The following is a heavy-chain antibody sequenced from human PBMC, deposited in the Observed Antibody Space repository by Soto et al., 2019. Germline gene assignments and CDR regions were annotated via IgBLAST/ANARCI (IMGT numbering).Heavy chain of an antibody. CDR1: GGSISSYY. D-gene: IGHD5-12*01. CDR3: ARGSGYDNDG. Sequence: PSETLSLTCTVSGGSISSYYXSWIRQPPGKGLEWIGYIYYSGSTNYNPSLKSRVTISVDTSKNQFSLKLSSVTAADTAVYYCARGSGYDNDGWGQGTLVTVSS. J-gene: IGHJ4*02. V-gene: IGHV4-59*01. CDR2: IYYSGST.